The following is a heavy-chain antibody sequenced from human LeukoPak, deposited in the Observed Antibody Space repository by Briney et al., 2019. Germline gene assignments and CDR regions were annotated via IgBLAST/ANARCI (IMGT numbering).Heavy chain of an antibody. CDR3: AREGDYNWNYRAYYYYYMDV. Sequence: SETLSLTCTGYGGSISSGSYYWSWIRQPAGKGLEWIGRIYTSGSTNYNPSLKSRVTISVDTSKNQFSLRLSSVTAADTAVYYCAREGDYNWNYRAYYYYYMDVWGKGTTVTVPS. J-gene: IGHJ6*03. CDR2: IYTSGST. CDR1: GGSISSGSYY. D-gene: IGHD1-7*01. V-gene: IGHV4-61*02.